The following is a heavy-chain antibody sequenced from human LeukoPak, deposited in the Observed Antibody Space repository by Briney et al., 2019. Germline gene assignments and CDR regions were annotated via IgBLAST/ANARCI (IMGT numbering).Heavy chain of an antibody. J-gene: IGHJ4*02. D-gene: IGHD4-17*01. Sequence: SVKVSXKASGGTFSSYAISWVRQAPGQGLEWMGRIIPIFGTANYAQKFQGRVTITTDESTSTAYMELSSLRSEDTAVYYCARDGDYGTPFDYWGQGTLVTVSS. CDR1: GGTFSSYA. V-gene: IGHV1-69*05. CDR2: IIPIFGTA. CDR3: ARDGDYGTPFDY.